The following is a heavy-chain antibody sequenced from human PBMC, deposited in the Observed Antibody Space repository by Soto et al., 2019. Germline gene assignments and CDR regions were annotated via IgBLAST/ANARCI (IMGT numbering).Heavy chain of an antibody. V-gene: IGHV3-53*01. D-gene: IGHD3-16*01. CDR3: ASAPSALYDY. Sequence: GGSLRLSCAASGFSVNNYMSWVRQAPGKGLEWVSVMYSGGGTWYTDSVKGRFTISRDNSKNTLYLQMHSLRAEDTALYYCASAPSALYDYWGQGTLVTAPQ. CDR1: GFSVNNY. CDR2: MYSGGGT. J-gene: IGHJ4*02.